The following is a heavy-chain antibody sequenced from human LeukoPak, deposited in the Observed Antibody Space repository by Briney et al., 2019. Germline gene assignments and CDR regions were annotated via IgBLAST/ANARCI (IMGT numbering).Heavy chain of an antibody. Sequence: GGSLRLSCTASGFNFNIYRMNWVRQAPGKGLEWVSCIRGDGSDINYADSVKGRFTISRDNAENSVYLQMNSLRDEDTAVYYCAREGSGSYPAYWGQGTLVTVSS. D-gene: IGHD1-26*01. CDR1: GFNFNIYR. CDR3: AREGSGSYPAY. CDR2: IRGDGSDI. J-gene: IGHJ4*02. V-gene: IGHV3-48*02.